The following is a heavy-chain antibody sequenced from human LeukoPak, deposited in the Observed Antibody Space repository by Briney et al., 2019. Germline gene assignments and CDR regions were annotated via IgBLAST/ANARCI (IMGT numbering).Heavy chain of an antibody. J-gene: IGHJ4*02. CDR2: ISVSGETT. Sequence: GGSLRLSCAASGLTSSNYAMNWVRQAPGKGLEWVSVISVSGETTYYADSVKGRFTISRDNSKNTLYLQMNSLRAEDTAVYYCATPDKDYGAIFDYWGQGTLVTVSS. CDR3: ATPDKDYGAIFDY. D-gene: IGHD4-17*01. CDR1: GLTSSNYA. V-gene: IGHV3-23*01.